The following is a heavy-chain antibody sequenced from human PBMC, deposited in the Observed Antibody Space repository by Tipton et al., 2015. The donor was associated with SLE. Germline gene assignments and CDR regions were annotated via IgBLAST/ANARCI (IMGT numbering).Heavy chain of an antibody. D-gene: IGHD3-22*01. J-gene: IGHJ4*02. CDR2: ITSSSSYT. CDR3: ARVEYYYDGSGSYYFDY. V-gene: IGHV3-11*06. Sequence: SLRLSCAASGFTVSSNYMNWIRQAPGKGLEWVSYITSSSSYTNSADSVQGRFTISRDNAKNSLYLQMNSLRAEDTAIYYCARVEYYYDGSGSYYFDYWGQGTLVTVSS. CDR1: GFTVSSNY.